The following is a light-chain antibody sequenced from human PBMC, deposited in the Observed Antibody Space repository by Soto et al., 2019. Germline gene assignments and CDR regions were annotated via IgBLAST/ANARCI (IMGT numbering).Light chain of an antibody. V-gene: IGLV1-40*01. CDR3: AAWDDRLNGWV. J-gene: IGLJ3*02. CDR1: GSKVGASYD. Sequence: QSVLTQPPSVSGAPGQTITMSCTGSGSKVGASYDVHWYQVLPGAGPRLLIYTDIHRPAGVPDRFSGSKSGTSASLAISGLQSEDEADYYCAAWDDRLNGWVFGGGTKLTVL. CDR2: TDI.